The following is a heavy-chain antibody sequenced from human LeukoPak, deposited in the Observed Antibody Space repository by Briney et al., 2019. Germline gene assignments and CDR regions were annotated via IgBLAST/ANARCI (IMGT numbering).Heavy chain of an antibody. CDR3: ARHDGSSFIYYIDH. CDR1: GFSVTSCA. Sequence: PGGSLRLSCAASGFSVTSCAMSWVRQAPGKGLEWVSTISNSGYNTWYADSVKGRFTISRDNSQNTLYLQMSGLRAEDTALYYCARHDGSSFIYYIDHWGQGALVTVS. CDR2: ISNSGYNT. V-gene: IGHV3-23*01. J-gene: IGHJ4*02. D-gene: IGHD1-26*01.